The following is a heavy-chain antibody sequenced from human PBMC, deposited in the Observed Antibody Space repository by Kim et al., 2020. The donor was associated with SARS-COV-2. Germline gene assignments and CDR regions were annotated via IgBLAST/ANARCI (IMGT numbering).Heavy chain of an antibody. CDR1: GFTFSSYS. J-gene: IGHJ3*02. V-gene: IGHV3-21*01. CDR3: ARVTHYYDSSGYNAFDI. D-gene: IGHD3-22*01. Sequence: GGSLRLSCAASGFTFSSYSMNWVRQAPGKGLEWVSSISSSSSYIYYADSVKGRFTISRDNAKNSLYLQMNSLRAEDTAVYYCARVTHYYDSSGYNAFDIWGQGTMVTVSS. CDR2: ISSSSSYI.